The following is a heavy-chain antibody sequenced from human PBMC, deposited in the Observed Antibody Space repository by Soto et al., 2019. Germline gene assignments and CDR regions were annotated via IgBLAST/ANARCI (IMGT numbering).Heavy chain of an antibody. CDR3: ARVGGRFVWNVKHDAFDI. V-gene: IGHV3-30*03. CDR2: ISYDGSNK. J-gene: IGHJ3*02. Sequence: VHLGESGGGLVQPWGSLRLSCAASGFTFSVYGMHWVRQAPGKGLWCVAGISYDGSNKYCVDSVEGRFTISRDNSRNTLYLQMNSLRAEDTAVYYCARVGGRFVWNVKHDAFDIWGQGTMVTVSS. D-gene: IGHD3-9*01. CDR1: GFTFSVYG.